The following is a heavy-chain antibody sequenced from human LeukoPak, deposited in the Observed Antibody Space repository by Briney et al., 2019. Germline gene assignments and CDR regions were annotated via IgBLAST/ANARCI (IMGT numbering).Heavy chain of an antibody. J-gene: IGHJ4*02. Sequence: PGGSLRLSCAASGFTFSTYEMNWVRQAPGKGLEWVSYISSSGSATYYADSVKGRFAISRDNAKDSLYLQMNSLRAEDTAVYYCARCDYSSSSDFDYLGQGTLVTVSS. V-gene: IGHV3-48*03. D-gene: IGHD6-6*01. CDR2: ISSSGSAT. CDR3: ARCDYSSSSDFDY. CDR1: GFTFSTYE.